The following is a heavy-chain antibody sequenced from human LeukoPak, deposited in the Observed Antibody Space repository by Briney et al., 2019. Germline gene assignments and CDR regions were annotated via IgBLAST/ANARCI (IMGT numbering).Heavy chain of an antibody. CDR1: GYTFTGYY. V-gene: IGHV1-2*02. D-gene: IGHD6-19*01. CDR2: INPNSGGT. J-gene: IGHJ4*02. CDR3: ARDPLLSGWYYFDY. Sequence: ASVKVSCKASGYTFTGYYMHWVRQAPGQGLEWMGWINPNSGGTNYAQKFQGRVTMTRDTSICIAYMELSRLRSDDTAVYYCARDPLLSGWYYFDYWGQGTLVTVSS.